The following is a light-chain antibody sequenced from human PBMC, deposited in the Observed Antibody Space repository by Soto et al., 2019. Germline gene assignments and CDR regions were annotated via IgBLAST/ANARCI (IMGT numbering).Light chain of an antibody. Sequence: QSALTQPPSVSGSPGQSVTISCTGTSSDVGSYNRVSWYQQPPGTAPKLLIYELTNRPSGVPHRFSGSKSDNTASLTISGLQAEDEADYYCSFYTSSSTLLFGGGTQLTVL. V-gene: IGLV2-18*01. CDR1: SSDVGSYNR. J-gene: IGLJ2*01. CDR3: SFYTSSSTLL. CDR2: ELT.